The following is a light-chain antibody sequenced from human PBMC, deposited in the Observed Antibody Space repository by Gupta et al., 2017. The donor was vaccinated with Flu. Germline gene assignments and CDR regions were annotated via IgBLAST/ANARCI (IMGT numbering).Light chain of an antibody. Sequence: GTNSDLGFYNYISWYQQRPGKAPKLIIYEVTNRPSGVSDRFSGSKSGKTASLTISGLQAEDEAHYYSCSYTYTEAVFGGGTKLTVL. V-gene: IGLV2-14*01. CDR1: NSDLGFYNY. CDR2: EVT. CDR3: CSYTYTEAV. J-gene: IGLJ3*02.